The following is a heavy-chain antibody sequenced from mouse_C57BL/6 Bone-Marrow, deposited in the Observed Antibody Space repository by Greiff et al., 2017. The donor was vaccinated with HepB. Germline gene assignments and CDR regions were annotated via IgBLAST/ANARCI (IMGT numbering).Heavy chain of an antibody. CDR1: GYSITSGYY. Sequence: EVQVVESGPGLVKPSQSLSLTCSVTGYSITSGYYWNWIRQFPGNKLEWMGYISYDGSNNYNPSLKNRISITRDTSKNQFFLKLNSVTTEDTATYYCAREPTVDYFDYWGQGTTLTVSS. CDR2: ISYDGSN. D-gene: IGHD1-1*01. CDR3: AREPTVDYFDY. J-gene: IGHJ2*01. V-gene: IGHV3-6*01.